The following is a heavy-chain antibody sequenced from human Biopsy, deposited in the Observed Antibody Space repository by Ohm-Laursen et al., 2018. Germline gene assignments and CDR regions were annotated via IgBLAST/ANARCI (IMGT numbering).Heavy chain of an antibody. CDR2: INPSGSTT. Sequence: SVYASCKASGYSFTSYYMHWVRQAPGQGLGWMGMINPSGSTTSYPQIFQGRVTMTRDTSKSTVYMELSSLRSADTAVYFCARTTGWYGDLYYFDYWGQGTLVTVSS. D-gene: IGHD6-19*01. J-gene: IGHJ4*02. V-gene: IGHV1-46*01. CDR1: GYSFTSYY. CDR3: ARTTGWYGDLYYFDY.